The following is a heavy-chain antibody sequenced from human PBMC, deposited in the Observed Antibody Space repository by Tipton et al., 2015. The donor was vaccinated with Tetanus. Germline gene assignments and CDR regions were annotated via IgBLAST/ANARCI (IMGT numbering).Heavy chain of an antibody. CDR3: TRHVVVAVPRWFDP. V-gene: IGHV4-39*01. CDR2: IYYSGST. CDR1: RGSISSSNYY. D-gene: IGHD2-15*01. Sequence: TLSLTCTVSRGSISSSNYYWGWIRQPPGKGLEWIGSIYYSGSTYYNPSLKSRVTISVDTSKNQFSLKLSSVTAADTAVYYCTRHVVVAVPRWFDPWGQGTLVTVSS. J-gene: IGHJ5*02.